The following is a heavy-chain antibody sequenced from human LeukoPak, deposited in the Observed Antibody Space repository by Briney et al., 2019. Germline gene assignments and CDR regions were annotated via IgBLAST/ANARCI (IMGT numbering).Heavy chain of an antibody. D-gene: IGHD2-15*01. V-gene: IGHV3-53*01. CDR1: GFTVSSNY. J-gene: IGHJ3*02. Sequence: GGSLRLSCAASGFTVSSNYMSWVRQAPGKGLEWVSVIYSGGSTYYADSVKGRFTISRDNSKNTLYLQMNSLRAEDTAVYYCAREGYCSGGSCHTRAFDIWGQGTMVTVSS. CDR3: AREGYCSGGSCHTRAFDI. CDR2: IYSGGST.